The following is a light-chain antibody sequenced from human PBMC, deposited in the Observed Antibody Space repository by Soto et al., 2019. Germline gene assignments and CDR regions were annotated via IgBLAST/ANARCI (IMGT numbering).Light chain of an antibody. CDR3: QQDNNWPPWT. CDR2: GAS. V-gene: IGKV3-15*01. Sequence: EIVMTQSPATLSVSPGERATLSCRASQSVSSNLAWYQQKPGQAPRLLIYGASTRATGIPARFSGSGSGTEFTLTISSLQSEDFAVYYCQQDNNWPPWTFGQGPKVEIK. J-gene: IGKJ1*01. CDR1: QSVSSN.